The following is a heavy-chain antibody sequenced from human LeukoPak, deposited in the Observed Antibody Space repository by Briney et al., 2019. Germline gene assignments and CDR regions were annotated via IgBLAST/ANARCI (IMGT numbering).Heavy chain of an antibody. J-gene: IGHJ4*02. CDR1: GYTLTELS. CDR3: AREKGSGYYYVEGSFDY. CDR2: FDPEDGET. V-gene: IGHV1-24*01. D-gene: IGHD3-22*01. Sequence: GASVKVSCKVSGYTLTELSMHWVRQAPGKGLEWMGGFDPEDGETIYAQKFQGRVTITRDTSASTAYMELSSLRSEDTAVYYCAREKGSGYYYVEGSFDYWGQGTLVTVSS.